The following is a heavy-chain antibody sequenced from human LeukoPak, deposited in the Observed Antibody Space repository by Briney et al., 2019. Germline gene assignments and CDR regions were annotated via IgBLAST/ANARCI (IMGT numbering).Heavy chain of an antibody. Sequence: SETLSLTCAVYGGSFSVYYWSWIRQPPGKGLEWIGEINHSGSTNYNPSLKSRVTISVDTSKNQFSLKLSSVTAADTAVYYCARMGRIAVAGTQKVNDYWGQGTLVTVSS. CDR2: INHSGST. J-gene: IGHJ4*02. CDR3: ARMGRIAVAGTQKVNDY. CDR1: GGSFSVYY. D-gene: IGHD6-19*01. V-gene: IGHV4-34*01.